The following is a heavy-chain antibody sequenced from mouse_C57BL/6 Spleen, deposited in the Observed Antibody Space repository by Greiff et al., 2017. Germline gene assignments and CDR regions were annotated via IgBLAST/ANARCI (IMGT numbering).Heavy chain of an antibody. J-gene: IGHJ1*03. D-gene: IGHD1-1*01. CDR3: ARTFYYYGSSGYFDV. CDR2: IHPNSGST. V-gene: IGHV1-64*01. Sequence: QVQLKQPGAELVKPGASVKLSCKASGYTFTSYWMHWVKQRPGQGLEWIGMIHPNSGSTNYNEKFKSKATLTVDKSSSTAYMQLSSLTSEDSAVYYCARTFYYYGSSGYFDVWGTGTTVTVSS. CDR1: GYTFTSYW.